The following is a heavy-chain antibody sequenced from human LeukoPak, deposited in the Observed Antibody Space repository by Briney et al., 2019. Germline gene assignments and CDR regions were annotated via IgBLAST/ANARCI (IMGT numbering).Heavy chain of an antibody. J-gene: IGHJ4*02. V-gene: IGHV4-4*07. D-gene: IGHD2-21*01. CDR1: GGSISSYY. CDR3: ARDGQLFAEGLDY. Sequence: PSETLSLTCTVSGGSISSYYWRWIRQPAGKGLEWIGRIYTSGSTNYNPSLKSRVTMSVDKSKNQFSLKLSSVTAADTAVYYCARDGQLFAEGLDYWGQGTLVTVSS. CDR2: IYTSGST.